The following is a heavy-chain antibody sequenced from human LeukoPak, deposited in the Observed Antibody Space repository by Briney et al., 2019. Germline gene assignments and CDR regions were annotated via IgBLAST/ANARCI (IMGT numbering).Heavy chain of an antibody. D-gene: IGHD3-3*01. CDR1: GGSFSGYY. CDR2: ITQSGST. J-gene: IGHJ4*02. Sequence: KSSEALSLTGAVYGGSFSGYYWGWIRQPPGRGLEWIGEITQSGSTNYNPSLKSRVTISVDASKNQFSLKLSSVTAADTAVYYCAGGPRLITVFGVVSRVIEAFFDYWGQGTLVTVSS. CDR3: AGGPRLITVFGVVSRVIEAFFDY. V-gene: IGHV4-34*01.